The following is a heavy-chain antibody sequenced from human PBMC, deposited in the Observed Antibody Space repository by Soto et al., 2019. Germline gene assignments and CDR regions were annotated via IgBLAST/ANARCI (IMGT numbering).Heavy chain of an antibody. CDR2: ISTDGRDK. D-gene: IGHD4-4*01. Sequence: QVQLVESGGGVVQPGRSLRLSCAASGLTYSNFGMHWVRQAPGKGLEWVAIISTDGRDKYYGDSVKGRFTISRDNSENTLYLQMSSLREEDTAVYYCAQGVTIYSEGPVQWGQGTLVTVSA. CDR3: AQGVTIYSEGPVQ. CDR1: GLTYSNFG. J-gene: IGHJ4*02. V-gene: IGHV3-30*18.